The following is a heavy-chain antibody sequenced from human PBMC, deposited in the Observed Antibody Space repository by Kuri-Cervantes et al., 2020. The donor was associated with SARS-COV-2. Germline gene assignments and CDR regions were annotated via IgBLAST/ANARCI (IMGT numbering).Heavy chain of an antibody. D-gene: IGHD5-18*01. CDR1: GYSISSSNW. CDR2: IYYSGST. Sequence: SETLSLTCAVSGYSISSSNWWGWIRQPPGKGLEWIGYIYYSGSTYYNPSLKSRVTMSVDTSKNQFSLKLSSVTAADTAVYYCARGTPPGGYSYGYTRKYYYYGMDVWGQGTTVTVSS. J-gene: IGHJ6*02. CDR3: ARGTPPGGYSYGYTRKYYYYGMDV. V-gene: IGHV4-28*03.